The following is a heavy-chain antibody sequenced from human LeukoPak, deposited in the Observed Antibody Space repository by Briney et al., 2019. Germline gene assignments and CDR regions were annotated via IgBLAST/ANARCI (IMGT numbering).Heavy chain of an antibody. Sequence: GGSLRLSCAASGFTFSSYSMNWVRQAPGKGLEWVSSISSSSSYIYYADSVKGRFTISRDNAKNSLYLQMNSLRAEDTAVYYCARVPRYYYDSSGPLETDYWGQGTLVTVSS. CDR1: GFTFSSYS. V-gene: IGHV3-21*01. J-gene: IGHJ4*02. CDR2: ISSSSSYI. CDR3: ARVPRYYYDSSGPLETDY. D-gene: IGHD3-22*01.